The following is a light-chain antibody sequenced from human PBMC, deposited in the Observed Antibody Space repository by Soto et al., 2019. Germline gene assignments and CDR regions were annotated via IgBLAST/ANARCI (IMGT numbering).Light chain of an antibody. CDR3: MQSTQLPPP. Sequence: DVVMTQTPLSLSVAPLQPASISCXSSQSLLHITGETFLFWYLQKPGQSPQLLIYEVSTRVSGVPDRFSGSGSGTDFTLEISRVETDDVGIYYCMQSTQLPPPFGQGTRLAIK. V-gene: IGKV2D-29*02. CDR2: EVS. CDR1: QSLLHITGETF. J-gene: IGKJ5*01.